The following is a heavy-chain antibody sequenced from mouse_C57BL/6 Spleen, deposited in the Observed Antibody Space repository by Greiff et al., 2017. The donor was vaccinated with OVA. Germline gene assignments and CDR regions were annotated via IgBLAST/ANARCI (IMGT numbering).Heavy chain of an antibody. CDR2: ISDGGSYT. CDR1: GFTFSSYA. Sequence: EVKLMESGGGLVKPGGSLKLSCAASGFTFSSYAMSWVRQTPEKRLELVATISDGGSYTYYPDNVKGRFTISRDNAKNNLYLQMSHLKSEDTAMYYCARGGYGSSYAWFAYWGQGTLVTVSA. D-gene: IGHD1-1*01. CDR3: ARGGYGSSYAWFAY. V-gene: IGHV5-4*03. J-gene: IGHJ3*01.